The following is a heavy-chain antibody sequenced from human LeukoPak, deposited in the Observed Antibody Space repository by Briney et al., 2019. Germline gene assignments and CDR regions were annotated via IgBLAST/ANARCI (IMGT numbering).Heavy chain of an antibody. CDR1: GDSVSSNSAS. CDR3: ARRRYYDYTGFFDY. V-gene: IGHV6-1*01. D-gene: IGHD3-22*01. CDR2: TFYTSKWNN. J-gene: IGHJ4*02. Sequence: SQTLSLTCAISGDSVSSNSASWNWFRQSPSRGLEWLGRTFYTSKWNNDYAVSVKSRITISPDTSKNHFSLQLNSVTPEDTAVYYCARRRYYDYTGFFDYWGQGTLVTVSS.